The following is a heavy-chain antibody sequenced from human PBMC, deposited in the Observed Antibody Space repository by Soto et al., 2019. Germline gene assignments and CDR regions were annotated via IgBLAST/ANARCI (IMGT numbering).Heavy chain of an antibody. CDR1: GGTFSSYT. V-gene: IGHV1-69*02. J-gene: IGHJ4*02. CDR3: ACSDGYNFDY. CDR2: IIPILGIA. D-gene: IGHD5-12*01. Sequence: QVQLVQSGAEVKKPGSSVKVSCKASGGTFSSYTISWVRQAPGQGLEWMGRIIPILGIANYAQKFQGRATITADKSTSTACMELSSLRSEDTAVYYCACSDGYNFDYWGQGTLVTVSS.